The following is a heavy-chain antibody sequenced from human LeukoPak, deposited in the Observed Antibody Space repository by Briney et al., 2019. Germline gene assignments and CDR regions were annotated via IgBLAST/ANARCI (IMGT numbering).Heavy chain of an antibody. J-gene: IGHJ4*02. Sequence: GEALQISCKGAGGGFTTCWIGWGRRMPGKGGEGRGIIYHDDGDTRYSPSFQGRVTISADKSINTAYLQWSCPQASDTAIYSCARHGGYNIRTYTQRCFDSWGQGTLVTVSS. CDR1: GGGFTTCW. CDR2: IYHDDGDT. D-gene: IGHD5-12*01. V-gene: IGHV5-51*01. CDR3: ARHGGYNIRTYTQRCFDS.